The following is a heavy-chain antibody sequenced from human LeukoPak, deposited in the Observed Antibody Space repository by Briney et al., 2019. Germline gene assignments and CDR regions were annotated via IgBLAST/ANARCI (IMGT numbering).Heavy chain of an antibody. CDR2: IYYTGST. D-gene: IGHD6-19*01. J-gene: IGHJ3*02. Sequence: SETLSLTCTVSGGSISSYYWSWIRQPPGKGLDWIGYIYYTGSTNYNPSLKSRVTLSVDTSKNQFSLKLKSVTAADTAVYYCARQVSYIAVAGPRDDAFDIWGQGTMITVSS. V-gene: IGHV4-59*08. CDR3: ARQVSYIAVAGPRDDAFDI. CDR1: GGSISSYY.